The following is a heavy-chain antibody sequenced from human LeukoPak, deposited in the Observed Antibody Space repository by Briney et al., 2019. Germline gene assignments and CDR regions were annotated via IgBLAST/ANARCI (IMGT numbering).Heavy chain of an antibody. CDR3: ARETCSGGSCYHFWFDP. CDR1: GFTVSSNY. Sequence: GGSLRLSCAASGFTVSSNYMSWVRQAPGKGLEWVAVISYDGSNKYYADSVKGRFTISRDNSKNTLYLQMNSLRAEDTAVYYCARETCSGGSCYHFWFDPWGQGTLVTVSS. D-gene: IGHD2-15*01. J-gene: IGHJ5*02. V-gene: IGHV3-30-3*01. CDR2: ISYDGSNK.